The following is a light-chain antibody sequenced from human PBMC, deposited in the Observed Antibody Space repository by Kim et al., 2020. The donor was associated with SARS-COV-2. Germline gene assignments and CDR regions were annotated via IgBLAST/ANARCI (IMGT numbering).Light chain of an antibody. Sequence: GGTLTLTCGSQTGAVTPGHLPYWSQQKPGQAPRTLIYGTTNKQPWTPARFSGAPLGGKAALTLSGAQPEDEADYYCLLYDSGARVFGGGTKLTVL. V-gene: IGLV7-46*01. J-gene: IGLJ3*02. CDR1: TGAVTPGHL. CDR3: LLYDSGARV. CDR2: GTT.